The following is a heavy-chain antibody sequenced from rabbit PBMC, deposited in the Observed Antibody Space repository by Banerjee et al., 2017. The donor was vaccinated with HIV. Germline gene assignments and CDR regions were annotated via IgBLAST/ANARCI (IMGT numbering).Heavy chain of an antibody. V-gene: IGHV1S45*01. CDR1: GFSLSSTYY. D-gene: IGHD4-1*01. CDR2: IYAGSSGTT. CDR3: ARDLAGVIGWNFNL. Sequence: QEQLVESGGGLVQPEGSLTLTCKASGFSLSSTYYMCWVRQAPGTGLEWIACIYAGSSGTTFYATWAKGRFTISKTSWTTVTLQMTSLTAADTATYFCARDLAGVIGWNFNLWGPGTLVTVS. J-gene: IGHJ4*01.